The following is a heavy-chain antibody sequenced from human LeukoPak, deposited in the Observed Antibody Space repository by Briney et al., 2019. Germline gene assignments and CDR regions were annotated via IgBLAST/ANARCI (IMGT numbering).Heavy chain of an antibody. Sequence: PGGSLRLSCAASGFTFNSYWMSWVRQAPGKGLEWVGNINQDGSEKYYVDSVKGRFTISRDSAKNSLYLQMHSLRANDTAVYYCARDHSGGWYAVLDYWGQGTLVTVSS. CDR2: INQDGSEK. D-gene: IGHD6-19*01. CDR1: GFTFNSYW. J-gene: IGHJ4*02. V-gene: IGHV3-7*03. CDR3: ARDHSGGWYAVLDY.